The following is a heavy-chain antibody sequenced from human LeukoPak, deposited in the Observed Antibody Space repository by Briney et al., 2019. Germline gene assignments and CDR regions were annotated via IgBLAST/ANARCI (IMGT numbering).Heavy chain of an antibody. J-gene: IGHJ3*02. CDR3: ANAYYDFWSGSGDAFDI. Sequence: ASVKVSCKASGGTFSSYAISWVRQAPGKGLEWMGGFDPEDGETIYAQKFQGRVTMTEDTSTDTAYMELSSLRSEDTAVYYCANAYYDFWSGSGDAFDIWGQGTMVTVSS. V-gene: IGHV1-24*01. CDR2: FDPEDGET. D-gene: IGHD3-3*01. CDR1: GGTFSSYA.